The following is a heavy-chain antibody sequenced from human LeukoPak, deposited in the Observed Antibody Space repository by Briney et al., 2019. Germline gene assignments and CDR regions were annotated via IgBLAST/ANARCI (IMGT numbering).Heavy chain of an antibody. V-gene: IGHV3-30*18. J-gene: IGHJ4*02. Sequence: GGSLRLSCAASGFTFSNYGMHWVRQAPGKGLEWVAVISYDGSNKYYSDSVKGRFTISRDNSENTLYLQMNSLRAEDTGVYYCAKDRCSSTSCYEDFWGQGTLVTVSS. CDR2: ISYDGSNK. CDR1: GFTFSNYG. CDR3: AKDRCSSTSCYEDF. D-gene: IGHD2-2*01.